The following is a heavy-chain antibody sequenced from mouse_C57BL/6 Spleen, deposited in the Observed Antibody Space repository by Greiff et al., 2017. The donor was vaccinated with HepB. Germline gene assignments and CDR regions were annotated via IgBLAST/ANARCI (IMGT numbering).Heavy chain of an antibody. CDR1: GYTFTSYW. CDR3: ARRGLLLRDFDY. V-gene: IGHV1-69*01. CDR2: IDPSDSYT. D-gene: IGHD1-1*01. J-gene: IGHJ2*01. Sequence: QVQLQQPGAELVMPGASVKLSCKASGYTFTSYWMHWVKQRPGQGLEWIGEIDPSDSYTNYNQKFKGKSTLTVDKSSSTAYMQLSSLTSEDSAVYYCARRGLLLRDFDYWGQGTTLTVSS.